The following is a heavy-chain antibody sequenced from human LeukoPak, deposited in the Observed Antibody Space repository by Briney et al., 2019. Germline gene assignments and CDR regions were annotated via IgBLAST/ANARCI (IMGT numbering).Heavy chain of an antibody. CDR1: GFPFSSYT. D-gene: IGHD4-11*01. V-gene: IGHV3-30-3*01. CDR3: ATVTKVDFDY. CDR2: ISHDGTNQ. Sequence: GRSLMLSCAASGFPFSSYTMHWVRQAPCKGLEWVTFISHDGTNQDYADSVKGRFTISRDNSKNTVYLQMNNVRIEDTAVYFCATVTKVDFDYWGQGTLVTVSS. J-gene: IGHJ4*02.